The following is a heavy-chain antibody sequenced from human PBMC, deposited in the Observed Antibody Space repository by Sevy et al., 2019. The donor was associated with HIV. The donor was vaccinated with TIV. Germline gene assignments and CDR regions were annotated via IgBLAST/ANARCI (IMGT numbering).Heavy chain of an antibody. D-gene: IGHD3-22*01. CDR3: AKDRARRRWLPTYYFDY. V-gene: IGHV3-30*18. Sequence: GGSLRLSCAASGFTFSSYGMHWVRQAPGKGLEWVAVISYDGSNKYYADSVKGRFTISRDNSKNMLYLQMNSLRAEDTAVYYCAKDRARRRWLPTYYFDYWGQGTLVTVSS. J-gene: IGHJ4*02. CDR2: ISYDGSNK. CDR1: GFTFSSYG.